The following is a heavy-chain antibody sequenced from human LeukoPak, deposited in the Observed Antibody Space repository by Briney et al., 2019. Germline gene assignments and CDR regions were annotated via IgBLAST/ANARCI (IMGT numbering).Heavy chain of an antibody. CDR2: IYYSGST. Sequence: PSETLSLTCTVSGGSISSSSYYWGWIRQPPGKGLEWIGSIYYSGSTYYNPSLKSRVTISVDTSKNQFSLKLSSVTAADTAVYYCARGLVLLLWFGELLYYFDYWGQGTLVTVSS. CDR1: GGSISSSSYY. J-gene: IGHJ4*02. V-gene: IGHV4-39*07. CDR3: ARGLVLLLWFGELLYYFDY. D-gene: IGHD3-10*01.